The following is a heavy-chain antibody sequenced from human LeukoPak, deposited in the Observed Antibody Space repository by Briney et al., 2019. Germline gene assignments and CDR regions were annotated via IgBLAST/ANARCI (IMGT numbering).Heavy chain of an antibody. V-gene: IGHV3-23*01. CDR3: AKDAYDFSKEKRRASDY. J-gene: IGHJ4*02. CDR2: ISGSGGSI. Sequence: PGGSLRLSCAASGFTFSSYAMSWVRQAPGKGLEWVSAISGSGGSIYYADSVKGRFTISRDNSKNTLYLQMNSLRAEDTAVYYCAKDAYDFSKEKRRASDYWGQGTLVTVSS. D-gene: IGHD3-3*01. CDR1: GFTFSSYA.